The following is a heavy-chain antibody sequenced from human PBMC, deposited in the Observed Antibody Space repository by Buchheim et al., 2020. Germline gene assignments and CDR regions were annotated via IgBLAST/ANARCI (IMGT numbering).Heavy chain of an antibody. J-gene: IGHJ4*02. CDR3: ARKGFSSGYLDY. V-gene: IGHV3-7*01. CDR1: GFTFSHYW. CDR2: INQDGSER. D-gene: IGHD5-18*01. Sequence: EVQLVESGGGLVQPGGSLRLSCAASGFTFSHYWMNWVRQAPGKGLEWVANINQDGSERYYVDSEKGRFAISRDNAKNSLYLQMNSLRAEDTAVYYCARKGFSSGYLDYWGQGTL.